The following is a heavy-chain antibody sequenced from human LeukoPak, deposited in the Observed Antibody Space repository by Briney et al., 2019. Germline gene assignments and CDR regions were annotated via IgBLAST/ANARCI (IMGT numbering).Heavy chain of an antibody. J-gene: IGHJ4*02. V-gene: IGHV4-59*01. CDR1: GGSISSYY. CDR3: ARGPRGYYGSSGYYYFDY. CDR2: IYYSGST. D-gene: IGHD3-22*01. Sequence: SETLSLTCTVSGGSISSYYWSWIRQPPGKGLEWIGYIYYSGSTNYNPSLKSRVTISVDTSKNQFSLKLSSVTAADTAVYYCARGPRGYYGSSGYYYFDYWGQGTLVTVSS.